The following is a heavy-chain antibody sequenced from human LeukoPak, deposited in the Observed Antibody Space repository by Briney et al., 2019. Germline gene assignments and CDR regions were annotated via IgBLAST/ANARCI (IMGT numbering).Heavy chain of an antibody. CDR2: VSAINWNGGST. J-gene: IGHJ4*02. Sequence: GGSLRLSCAASGFTFDDYGMSWVRQAPGKGLEWVSGVSAINWNGGSTGYAECVKGRFTVSRDNALNFRYLRMNSLRAEDTGFYFCARDRASGWYRGDYDYWGQGTLVTVSS. D-gene: IGHD6-19*01. CDR1: GFTFDDYG. V-gene: IGHV3-20*04. CDR3: ARDRASGWYRGDYDY.